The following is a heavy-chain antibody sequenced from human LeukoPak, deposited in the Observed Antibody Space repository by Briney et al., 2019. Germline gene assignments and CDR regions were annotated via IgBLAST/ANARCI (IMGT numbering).Heavy chain of an antibody. Sequence: GESLEISCTGSGYSFTRYWIGWVRQMPGKGLEWMGIIYPGDSDTRYSPSFQGQVTISADKSISTAYLQWSSLKASDTAMYYCARGENDYVWGSYRPLDFDYWGQGTLVTVSS. J-gene: IGHJ4*02. D-gene: IGHD3-16*02. CDR3: ARGENDYVWGSYRPLDFDY. V-gene: IGHV5-51*01. CDR2: IYPGDSDT. CDR1: GYSFTRYW.